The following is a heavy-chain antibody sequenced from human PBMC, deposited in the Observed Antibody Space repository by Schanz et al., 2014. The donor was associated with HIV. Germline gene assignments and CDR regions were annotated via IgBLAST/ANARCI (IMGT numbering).Heavy chain of an antibody. Sequence: QVQLVQSGAEVKKPGASVKVSCKASGYTFINYDIHWVRQAPGQGLEWMGWISPYNGNTNYGQKFQGRVTMTADISTSTAYMELRSLRSDDTAVYYCAREGRLVAGCDYWGQGTLVTVAS. V-gene: IGHV1-18*01. CDR3: AREGRLVAGCDY. D-gene: IGHD6-6*01. CDR2: ISPYNGNT. J-gene: IGHJ4*02. CDR1: GYTFINYD.